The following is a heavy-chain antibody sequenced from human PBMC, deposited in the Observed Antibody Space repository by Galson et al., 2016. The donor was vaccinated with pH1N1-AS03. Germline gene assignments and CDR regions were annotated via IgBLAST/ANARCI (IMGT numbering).Heavy chain of an antibody. D-gene: IGHD2-8*01. CDR2: IYATDNT. CDR3: AKTKLSPGVNWFDP. CDR1: GGSISTYY. V-gene: IGHV4-4*07. J-gene: IGHJ5*02. Sequence: ETLSLTCTVSGGSISTYYWTWIRQPAGKGLEWIGHIYATDNTQYSPSLRSRITLSLDTSKNQISLKLSSVTAADTAVYLCAKTKLSPGVNWFDPWGQGKMVTVSS.